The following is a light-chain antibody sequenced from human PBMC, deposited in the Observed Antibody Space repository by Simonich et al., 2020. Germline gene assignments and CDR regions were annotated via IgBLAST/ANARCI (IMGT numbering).Light chain of an antibody. CDR1: SSDVGGYNY. V-gene: IGLV2-14*01. CDR3: SSYTSSSVV. J-gene: IGLJ2*01. CDR2: DVS. Sequence: QSALTQPASVSGSPGQSITISCTGTSSDVGGYNYVSWYQQHPGKAPKRMIYDVSKRPSGVHNRFSGSKSGNTASLTISGLQAEDEADYYCSSYTSSSVVFGGGTKLTVL.